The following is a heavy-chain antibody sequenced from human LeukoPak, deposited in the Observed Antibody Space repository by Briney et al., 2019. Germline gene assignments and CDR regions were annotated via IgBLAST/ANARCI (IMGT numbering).Heavy chain of an antibody. D-gene: IGHD2/OR15-2a*01. CDR1: GDSLSRYY. V-gene: IGHV4-34*01. Sequence: SETLSLTCAVYGDSLSRYYWTWIRQSPGKGLEWLGEINPSGSPDYNPSLKSRATISVGTSKNQFSLRLASVTAADTAVYYCASVRHDPLEYYYYIDVWGKGTTVTVSS. CDR3: ASVRHDPLEYYYYIDV. J-gene: IGHJ6*03. CDR2: INPSGSP.